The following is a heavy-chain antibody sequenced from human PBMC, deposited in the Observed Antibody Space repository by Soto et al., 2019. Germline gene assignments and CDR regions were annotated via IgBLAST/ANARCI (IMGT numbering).Heavy chain of an antibody. J-gene: IGHJ6*03. D-gene: IGHD4-4*01. CDR2: ISGSGGST. CDR1: GLTFSSYA. CDR3: AKRPYSNYDYYYYYMDV. V-gene: IGHV3-23*01. Sequence: SLRLSCAASGLTFSSYAMSWVRQAPGKGLEWVSAISGSGGSTYYADSVKGRFTISRDNPKNTLYLQMNSLRAEDTAVYYCAKRPYSNYDYYYYYMDVWGKGTTVTVSS.